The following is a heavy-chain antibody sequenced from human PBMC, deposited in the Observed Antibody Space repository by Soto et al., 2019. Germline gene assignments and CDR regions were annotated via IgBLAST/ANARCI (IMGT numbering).Heavy chain of an antibody. CDR2: IYWNDDK. D-gene: IGHD3-10*01. Sequence: SGPTLVNPTQTLTLTCTFSGFSLSTSGVGVGWIRQPPGKALEWLALIYWNDDKRYSPSLKNRLSITKDTSKNQVDLTMTNMDPVDTATYFCASGNYYYANSAGKTWIDTWGQGTLVTVSS. CDR3: ASGNYYYANSAGKTWIDT. V-gene: IGHV2-5*01. CDR1: GFSLSTSGVG. J-gene: IGHJ5*02.